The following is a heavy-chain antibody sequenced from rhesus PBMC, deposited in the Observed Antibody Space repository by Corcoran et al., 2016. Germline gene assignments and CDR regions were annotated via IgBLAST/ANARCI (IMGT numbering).Heavy chain of an antibody. CDR1: GGPISRSY. V-gene: IGHV4-169*01. CDR3: ARHGSYGGVFDY. J-gene: IGHJ4*01. CDR2: VCVSSGST. Sequence: QLQLQESGPGLVKPSETLSLPCAVSGGPISRSYWSWTRQAPGKGLEWIGYVCVSSGSTNYNPSRKSRGTLSVDPSKNQLSLKLSSVTAADTAVYYCARHGSYGGVFDYWGQGVLVTVSS. D-gene: IGHD4-4*01.